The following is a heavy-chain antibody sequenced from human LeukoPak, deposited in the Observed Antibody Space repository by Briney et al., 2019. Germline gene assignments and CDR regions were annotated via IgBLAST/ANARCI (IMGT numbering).Heavy chain of an antibody. Sequence: SETLSLTCTVSGGSISSGGHYWSWMRQQPGKGLEGSGYIYDSGSTYYNSSLKSRVTIAVDTSKNQFSLKIVSLMSVDTAVYYCETDLYYHDSSFHSPPPSSAGNAFDIWGQGTMVTVSS. V-gene: IGHV4-31*03. D-gene: IGHD3-22*01. CDR1: GGSISSGGHY. CDR3: ETDLYYHDSSFHSPPPSSAGNAFDI. CDR2: IYDSGST. J-gene: IGHJ3*02.